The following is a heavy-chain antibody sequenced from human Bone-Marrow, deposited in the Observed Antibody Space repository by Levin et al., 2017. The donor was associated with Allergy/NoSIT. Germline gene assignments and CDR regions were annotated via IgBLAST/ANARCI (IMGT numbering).Heavy chain of an antibody. D-gene: IGHD3-9*01. J-gene: IGHJ4*02. Sequence: PSETLSLTCTVSGDSIISATYYWGWVRQPPGKGLEWIGSVYFSGSTYLSPFLKSRVTMSVDTSRSHFSLNLSSVTAADTAVYYRARVPALRFLDWFLDYWGRGVLVTVSS. CDR2: VYFSGST. CDR3: ARVPALRFLDWFLDY. CDR1: GDSIISATYY. V-gene: IGHV4-39*02.